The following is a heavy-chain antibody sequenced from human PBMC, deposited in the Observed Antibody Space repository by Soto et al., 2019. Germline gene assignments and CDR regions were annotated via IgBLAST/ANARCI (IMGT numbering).Heavy chain of an antibody. J-gene: IGHJ5*02. D-gene: IGHD4-17*01. Sequence: PSETLSLTCAVYGGSFSGYYWSWIRQPPGKGLEWIGEINHSGSTNYNPSLKSRVTISVDTSKNQFSLKLSSVTAADTAVYYCARGIRVTVTQVNWFDPWGQGTLVTVSS. CDR1: GGSFSGYY. V-gene: IGHV4-34*01. CDR3: ARGIRVTVTQVNWFDP. CDR2: INHSGST.